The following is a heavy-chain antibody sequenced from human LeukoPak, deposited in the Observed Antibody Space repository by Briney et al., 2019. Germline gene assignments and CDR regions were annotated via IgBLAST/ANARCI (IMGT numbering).Heavy chain of an antibody. D-gene: IGHD3-22*01. Sequence: NPSETLSLTCAVYGGSFSGYYWSWIRQPPGKGLEWIGEINHSGSTNYNPSLKSRVTISVDTSKNQFSLKLSSVTAADTAVYYCARVDSSGYMGDFDYWGQGTLVTVSS. CDR1: GGSFSGYY. CDR3: ARVDSSGYMGDFDY. J-gene: IGHJ4*02. CDR2: INHSGST. V-gene: IGHV4-34*01.